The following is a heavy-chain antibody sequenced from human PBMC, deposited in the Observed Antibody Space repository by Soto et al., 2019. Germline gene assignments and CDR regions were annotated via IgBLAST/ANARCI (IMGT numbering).Heavy chain of an antibody. CDR1: GFTFSSYA. J-gene: IGHJ4*02. CDR2: ISYDGSNK. D-gene: IGHD4-17*01. Sequence: QVQLVESGGGVVQPGRSLRLSCAASGFTFSSYAMHWVRQAPGKGLEWVAVISYDGSNKYYADSVKGRFTISRDNSKNQLYLQMNSLRAEDTAVYYCARDKGYGDYVLGYWGQGTLVTVSS. CDR3: ARDKGYGDYVLGY. V-gene: IGHV3-30-3*01.